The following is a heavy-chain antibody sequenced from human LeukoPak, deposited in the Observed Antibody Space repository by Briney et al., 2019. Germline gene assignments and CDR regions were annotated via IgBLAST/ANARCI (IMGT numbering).Heavy chain of an antibody. CDR2: IIPILGIA. Sequence: RASVKVSCKASGGTFSSYAISWVRQAPGQGLEWMGRIIPILGIANYAQKFQGRVTITADKSTSTAYMELSSLRSGDTAVYYCASRYSSSWYNAFDIWGQGTMVTVSS. V-gene: IGHV1-69*04. CDR3: ASRYSSSWYNAFDI. CDR1: GGTFSSYA. J-gene: IGHJ3*02. D-gene: IGHD6-13*01.